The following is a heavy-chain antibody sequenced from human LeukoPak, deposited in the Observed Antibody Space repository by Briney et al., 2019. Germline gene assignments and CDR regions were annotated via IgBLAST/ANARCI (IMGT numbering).Heavy chain of an antibody. D-gene: IGHD5-12*01. V-gene: IGHV1-8*01. J-gene: IGHJ4*02. CDR3: ARGRLDSGYEDY. CDR2: MNPNSGNT. CDR1: GYTFTSYD. Sequence: ASVKVSCKASGYTFTSYDINWVRQATGQGLEWMGWMNPNSGNTGYAQKFQGRVTMTRNTSISTAYMELSSLRSEDTAVYYCARGRLDSGYEDYWGQGTLVTVSS.